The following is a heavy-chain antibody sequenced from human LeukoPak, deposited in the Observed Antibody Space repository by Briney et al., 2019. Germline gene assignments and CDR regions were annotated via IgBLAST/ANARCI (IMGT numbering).Heavy chain of an antibody. CDR3: ARGGPLWYYDSSGYYYVENYMDV. V-gene: IGHV1-2*02. J-gene: IGHJ6*03. CDR1: GYTFTGYY. D-gene: IGHD3-22*01. Sequence: ASVKVSCKASGYTFTGYYMHWVRQAPGQGLEWMGWINPNSGGTNYAQKFQGRVTMTRDTSISTAYMELSRLRSDDTAVYYCARGGPLWYYDSSGYYYVENYMDVWGKGTTVTVSS. CDR2: INPNSGGT.